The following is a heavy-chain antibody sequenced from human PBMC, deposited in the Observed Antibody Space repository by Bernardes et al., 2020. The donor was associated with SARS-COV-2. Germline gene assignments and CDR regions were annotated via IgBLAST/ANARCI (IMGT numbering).Heavy chain of an antibody. CDR1: GFTFSSYA. J-gene: IGHJ4*02. CDR2: ISCSGGST. Sequence: VGSLSLSCAASGFTFSSYAMSWVRQAPGKGLELVSAISCSGGSTYYADSVKGRFTISRDNSKNTLYLQMNSLRAEDTAVYYCAKSPGVEGLDYWGQGTLVTVSS. D-gene: IGHD7-27*01. CDR3: AKSPGVEGLDY. V-gene: IGHV3-23*01.